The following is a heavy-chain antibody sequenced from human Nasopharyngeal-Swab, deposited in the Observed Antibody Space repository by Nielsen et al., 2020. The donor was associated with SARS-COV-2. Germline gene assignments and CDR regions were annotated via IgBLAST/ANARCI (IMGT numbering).Heavy chain of an antibody. V-gene: IGHV3-7*03. Sequence: GESLKISCAASGFIFSSYWMSWVRQAPGKGLEWVANIKQDGSEKYYLDSEKGRFTISRDNAKNSLYLQMNSLRAEDTALYYCVKNQLLIYDVFNLWGQGTMVTVSS. J-gene: IGHJ3*01. D-gene: IGHD2-2*01. CDR3: VKNQLLIYDVFNL. CDR2: IKQDGSEK. CDR1: GFIFSSYW.